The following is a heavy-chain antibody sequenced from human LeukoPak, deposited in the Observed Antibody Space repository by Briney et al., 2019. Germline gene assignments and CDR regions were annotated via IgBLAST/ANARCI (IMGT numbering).Heavy chain of an antibody. CDR1: GFTFCSYG. V-gene: IGHV3-33*08. D-gene: IGHD3-22*01. Sequence: PGSSLTLSCAASGFTFCSYGMLGVREAPDKALEGLAVIWYDGSNKYYLHSVKGRFTIYSDNSNNTLYLQMNNLRAHDTPVCDCARAYYYDSSGYPGAFAIWGQGTMVTVSS. J-gene: IGHJ3*02. CDR3: ARAYYYDSSGYPGAFAI. CDR2: IWYDGSNK.